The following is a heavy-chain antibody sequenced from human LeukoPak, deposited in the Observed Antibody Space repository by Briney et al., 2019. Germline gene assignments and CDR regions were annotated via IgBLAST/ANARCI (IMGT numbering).Heavy chain of an antibody. V-gene: IGHV4-31*11. CDR3: ARDSGYDSRGFDP. CDR2: IYYSGST. Sequence: SETLSLTCAVYGGSFSGYYWSWIRQHPGKGLEWIGYIYYSGSTYYNPSLKSRVTISVDTSKNQFSLKLSSVTAADTAVYYCARDSGYDSRGFDPWGQGTLVTVSS. J-gene: IGHJ5*02. CDR1: GGSFSGYY. D-gene: IGHD5-12*01.